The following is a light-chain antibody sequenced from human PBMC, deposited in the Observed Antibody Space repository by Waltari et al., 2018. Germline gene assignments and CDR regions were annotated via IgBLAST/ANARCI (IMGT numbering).Light chain of an antibody. V-gene: IGLV2-14*03. Sequence: QSALTQPASVSGSPGQSITISCTGTSSDVGGYNYVSWYQQHPGKAPKLMIYDVSNPPSGVSTRLFGSKSGNTTSLTISGLQAEDEADYYCGSYTSSSSNCVVGGGTKLTVL. CDR2: DVS. J-gene: IGLJ3*02. CDR3: GSYTSSSSNCV. CDR1: SSDVGGYNY.